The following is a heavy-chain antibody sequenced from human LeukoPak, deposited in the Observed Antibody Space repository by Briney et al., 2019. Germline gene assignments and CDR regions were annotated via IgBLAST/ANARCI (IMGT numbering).Heavy chain of an antibody. CDR3: ARGGGIVAGGYYFDY. D-gene: IGHD2-15*01. J-gene: IGHJ4*02. CDR1: GYTFTSYG. CDR2: MNPNSGNT. Sequence: ASVKVSCKASGYTFTSYGISWVRQAPGQGLEWMGWMNPNSGNTGYAQKFQGRVTMTRNTSISTAYMELSSLRSEDTAVFYCARGGGIVAGGYYFDYWGQGTLVTVSS. V-gene: IGHV1-8*02.